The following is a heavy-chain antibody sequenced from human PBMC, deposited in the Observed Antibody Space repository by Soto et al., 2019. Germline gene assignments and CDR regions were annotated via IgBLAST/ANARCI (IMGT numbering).Heavy chain of an antibody. J-gene: IGHJ4*02. CDR3: AREVYDILTGYYFDY. Sequence: SSETLSLPCAVYGGSFSSYYWSWIRQPPGKGLEWIGYIYYSGSTNYNPSLKSRVTISVDTSKNQFSLKLSSVTAADTAVYYCAREVYDILTGYYFDYWGQGTLVTVSS. CDR2: IYYSGST. CDR1: GGSFSSYY. V-gene: IGHV4-59*12. D-gene: IGHD3-9*01.